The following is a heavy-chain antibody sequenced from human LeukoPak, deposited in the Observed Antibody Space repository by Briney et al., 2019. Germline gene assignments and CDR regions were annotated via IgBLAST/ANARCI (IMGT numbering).Heavy chain of an antibody. J-gene: IGHJ1*01. CDR1: GFTFSSYS. D-gene: IGHD5-24*01. CDR2: ISSSSSYI. Sequence: GGSLGLSCAASGFTFSSYSMKWVRQAPGKGLEWVSSISSSSSYIYYADSVKGRFTISRDNAKNSLYLQMNSLRAEDTAVYYCAVGDGYNGLGHWGQGTLVTVSS. CDR3: AVGDGYNGLGH. V-gene: IGHV3-21*01.